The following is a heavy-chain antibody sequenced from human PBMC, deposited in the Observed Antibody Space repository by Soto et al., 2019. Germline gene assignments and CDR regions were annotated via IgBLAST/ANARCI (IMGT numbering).Heavy chain of an antibody. J-gene: IGHJ6*02. Sequence: GASVKVSCKASGYTFTGYYMHWVRQAPGQGLEWMGWINPNSGGTNYAQKFQGWVTMTRDTSISTAYMELSRLGSDDTAVYYCARAGITATTLGYYYYGMDVWGQGTMVTVSS. CDR3: ARAGITATTLGYYYYGMDV. D-gene: IGHD1-20*01. V-gene: IGHV1-2*04. CDR1: GYTFTGYY. CDR2: INPNSGGT.